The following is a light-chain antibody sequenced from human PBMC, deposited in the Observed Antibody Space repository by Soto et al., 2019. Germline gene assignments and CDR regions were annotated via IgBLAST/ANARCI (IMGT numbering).Light chain of an antibody. J-gene: IGKJ3*01. Sequence: DIQMTQSPSSLSSSVGDRVTITCRASQTITKYLNWYQHKPGQAPKLLIYDASSMQSGVPSRFSGSGSGTDFTLTISSLQPEDYATYFCQQSHNTPFTFGPGTKVDIK. V-gene: IGKV1-39*01. CDR2: DAS. CDR1: QTITKY. CDR3: QQSHNTPFT.